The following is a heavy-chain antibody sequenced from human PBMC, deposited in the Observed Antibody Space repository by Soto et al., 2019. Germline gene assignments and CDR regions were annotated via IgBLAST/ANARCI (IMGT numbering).Heavy chain of an antibody. CDR2: ISRDGGTK. CDR1: GFTVSSYG. Sequence: QVPLVESGGGVVQPGRSLRLSCAASGFTVSSYGMHWVRQAPGKGLEWVAVISRDGGTKYYADSVKGRFTISRDNSRNKLFLEMNSLRGDDVAVYYCTGGVACGYWGQGTLVTVSS. CDR3: TGGVACGY. D-gene: IGHD2-8*02. J-gene: IGHJ4*02. V-gene: IGHV3-30*03.